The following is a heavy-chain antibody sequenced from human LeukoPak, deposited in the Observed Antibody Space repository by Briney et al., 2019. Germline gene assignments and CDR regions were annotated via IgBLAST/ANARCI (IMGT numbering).Heavy chain of an antibody. V-gene: IGHV4-59*12. D-gene: IGHD3-10*01. J-gene: IGHJ4*02. CDR2: IYYSGST. CDR1: GGSISSYY. Sequence: SETLSLTCTVSGGSISSYYWSWIRQPPGKGLEWIGYIYYSGSTNYNPSLKSRVTISVDTSKNQFSLKLSSVTAADTAVYYCARGITMVRGVIPNDYWGQGTLVTVSS. CDR3: ARGITMVRGVIPNDY.